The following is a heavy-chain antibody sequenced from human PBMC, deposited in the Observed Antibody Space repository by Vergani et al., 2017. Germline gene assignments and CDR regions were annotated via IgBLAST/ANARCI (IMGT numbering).Heavy chain of an antibody. CDR3: ARGLNYYDSSGYPYYFDY. J-gene: IGHJ4*02. Sequence: EVQLVESGGGLVQPGGSLRLSCAASGFTVSSNYMSWVRQAPGKGLEWVSVIYSGGSTYYADSVKGRLTISRDNSKNTLYLQMNSLRAEDTAVYYCARGLNYYDSSGYPYYFDYWGQGTLVTVSS. D-gene: IGHD3-22*01. V-gene: IGHV3-66*02. CDR2: IYSGGST. CDR1: GFTVSSNY.